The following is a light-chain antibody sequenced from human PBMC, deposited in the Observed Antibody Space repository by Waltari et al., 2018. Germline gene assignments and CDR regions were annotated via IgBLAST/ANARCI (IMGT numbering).Light chain of an antibody. V-gene: IGLV2-8*01. J-gene: IGLJ1*01. CDR3: SSYAHNNHFV. Sequence: QSVLTEPPSATGSTGQSVTISCTGTNSDVAAHNYVSWYEHHPVKVPKLLIYEVTKPPSGVPDRFSGSKSGNTASLTVSGLQADDEADYYCSSYAHNNHFVFGTGTKVTVL. CDR1: NSDVAAHNY. CDR2: EVT.